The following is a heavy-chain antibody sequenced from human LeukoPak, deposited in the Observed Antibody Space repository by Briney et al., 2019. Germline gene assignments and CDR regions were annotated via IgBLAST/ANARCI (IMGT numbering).Heavy chain of an antibody. V-gene: IGHV3-30*04. D-gene: IGHD1-14*01. CDR3: AGVPDYYYFDY. J-gene: IGHJ4*02. CDR2: ISYDGSNK. Sequence: GGSLRLSCAASGFTFSSYAMHWVRQAPGKGLEWVAVISYDGSNKYYADSVKGRFTISRDNSKNTLYLQMNSLRAEDTAVYYCAGVPDYYYFDYWGQGTLVTVSS. CDR1: GFTFSSYA.